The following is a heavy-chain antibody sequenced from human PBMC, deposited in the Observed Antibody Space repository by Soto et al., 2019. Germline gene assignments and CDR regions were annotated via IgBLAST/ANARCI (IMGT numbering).Heavy chain of an antibody. Sequence: GASVKVSCKASGYTFTGYAMPWVRQAPGQRLEWMGWINAGNGNTKYSQKFQGRVTITRDTSASTAYMELSSLRSEDTAVYYCARGLGLYYFDYWGQGTLVTVS. V-gene: IGHV1-3*01. CDR3: ARGLGLYYFDY. J-gene: IGHJ4*02. D-gene: IGHD1-26*01. CDR2: INAGNGNT. CDR1: GYTFTGYA.